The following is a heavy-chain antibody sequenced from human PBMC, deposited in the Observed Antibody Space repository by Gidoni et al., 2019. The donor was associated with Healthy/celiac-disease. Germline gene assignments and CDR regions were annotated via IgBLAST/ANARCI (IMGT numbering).Heavy chain of an antibody. Sequence: QVQLQESGPGLVKPSATLSLTCTVSGGSISSYYWSWLRQPPGKGLEWIGYIYYSGSTNYNPSLKSRVTISVDTSKNQFSLKLSSVTAADTAVYYCARATYYYDSSGYQYPNFYYFDYWGQGTLVTVSS. CDR1: GGSISSYY. CDR3: ARATYYYDSSGYQYPNFYYFDY. CDR2: IYYSGST. D-gene: IGHD3-22*01. V-gene: IGHV4-59*01. J-gene: IGHJ4*02.